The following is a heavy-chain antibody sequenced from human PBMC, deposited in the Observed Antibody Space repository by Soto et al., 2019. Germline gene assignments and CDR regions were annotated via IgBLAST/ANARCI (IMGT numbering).Heavy chain of an antibody. CDR3: GSVRPSGYVLS. Sequence: SETLSLTCTVSGGSIDSFYWSWIRQFPGKGLEWIGYVYFSGNTNYNPSLKSRVTISIDTSKNQFSLRLASVTAADTAFYYCGSVRPSGYVLSWGQGTLVTVSS. V-gene: IGHV4-59*01. D-gene: IGHD6-25*01. CDR1: GGSIDSFY. J-gene: IGHJ5*02. CDR2: VYFSGNT.